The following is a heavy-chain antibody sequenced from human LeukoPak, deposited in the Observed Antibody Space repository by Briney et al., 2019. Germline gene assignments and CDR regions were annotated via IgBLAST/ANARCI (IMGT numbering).Heavy chain of an antibody. J-gene: IGHJ6*02. Sequence: ASVTVSCKASGYSFTSYGISWVRQAPGPGLGWMGWISAYNGNTNYAQKLQGRVTMTTDKSTSTAYMELRSLRSDDTAVYYCASVNRMVRGVINYYYGMDVWGQGTTVTVSS. CDR3: ASVNRMVRGVINYYYGMDV. CDR1: GYSFTSYG. CDR2: ISAYNGNT. D-gene: IGHD3-10*01. V-gene: IGHV1-18*01.